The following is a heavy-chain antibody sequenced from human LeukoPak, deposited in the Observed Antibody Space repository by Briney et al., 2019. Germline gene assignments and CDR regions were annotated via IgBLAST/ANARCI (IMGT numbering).Heavy chain of an antibody. CDR2: ISGSGCST. V-gene: IGHV3-23*01. CDR1: GFTFSNYG. D-gene: IGHD1-7*01. J-gene: IGHJ6*02. CDR3: AKRTLPYDMDV. Sequence: PGGSLRLSCAASGFTFSNYGMRWVRQAPGKGLEWVSSISGSGCSTYYADSVKGRFTISRDNSKNTLYLQMDSLRDEDTAVYYCAKRTLPYDMDVWGQGTTVTVSS.